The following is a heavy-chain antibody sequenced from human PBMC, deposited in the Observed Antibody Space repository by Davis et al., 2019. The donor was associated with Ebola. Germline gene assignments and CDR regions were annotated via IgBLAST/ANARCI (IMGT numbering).Heavy chain of an antibody. V-gene: IGHV3-7*04. CDR3: ARGWGWLIL. CDR1: GFTFSSYG. J-gene: IGHJ4*01. D-gene: IGHD5-18*01. CDR2: IKQDGGEK. Sequence: GESLKISCAASGFTFSSYGMHWVRQAPGKGPEWVAIIKQDGGEKYYVDSVKGRFTISRDNAKNLVYLEMSGLRAEDTATYSCARGWGWLILWGQGTQVTVSS.